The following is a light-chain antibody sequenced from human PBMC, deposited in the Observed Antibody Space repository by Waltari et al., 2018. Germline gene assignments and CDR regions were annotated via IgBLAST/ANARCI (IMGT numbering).Light chain of an antibody. CDR2: GSS. J-gene: IGLJ3*02. V-gene: IGLV1-40*01. Sequence: QSVLTQPPSVSGAPGQRVPISCTGRGSNLGAGYEVHWYQQLPRAAPKLLIYGSSTRPLGVPDRFFGSTSGTSASLAITGLQAEDEADYYCQSYDTSLSVVFGGGTKLTVL. CDR1: GSNLGAGYE. CDR3: QSYDTSLSVV.